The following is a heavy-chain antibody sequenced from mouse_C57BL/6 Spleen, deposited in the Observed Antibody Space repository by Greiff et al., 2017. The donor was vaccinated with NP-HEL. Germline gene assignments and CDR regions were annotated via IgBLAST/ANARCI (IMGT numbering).Heavy chain of an antibody. J-gene: IGHJ4*01. V-gene: IGHV5-17*01. CDR3: ARRSANSLDY. CDR2: ISSGSSTI. Sequence: EVKLVESGGGLVKPGGSLKLSCAASGFTFSDYGMHWVRQAPEKGLEWVAYISSGSSTIYYADTVKGRFTSSRDNAKNTLFLQMTSLRSEDTAMYYCARRSANSLDYWGQGTSVTVSS. CDR1: GFTFSDYG. D-gene: IGHD1-3*01.